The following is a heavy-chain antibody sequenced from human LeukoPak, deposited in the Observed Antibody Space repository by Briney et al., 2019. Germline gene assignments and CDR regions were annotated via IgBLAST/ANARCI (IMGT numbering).Heavy chain of an antibody. J-gene: IGHJ4*02. CDR2: LSGSGGST. V-gene: IGHV3-23*01. CDR3: AKGSYYYDSADYFDY. D-gene: IGHD3-22*01. Sequence: GGSLRLSRAASGFTFSSYAMSWVRQAPGKGLEWVSTLSGSGGSTYYADSVKGRVTISRDNSKNTLYLQMNSLRAEDTAVYHCAKGSYYYDSADYFDYWGQGTLVTVSS. CDR1: GFTFSSYA.